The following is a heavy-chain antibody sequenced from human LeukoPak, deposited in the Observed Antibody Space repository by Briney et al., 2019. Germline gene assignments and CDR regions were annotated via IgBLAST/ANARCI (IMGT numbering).Heavy chain of an antibody. CDR1: GFTFSDYY. Sequence: GSLRLSCAASGFTFSDYYMDWVRQAPGKGLEWIGEINHSGRTNYNPSLKSRVTISVDTSKNQFSLKLSSVTAADTAVYYCVRGGPRGYVDWGQGTLVTVSS. V-gene: IGHV4-34*01. D-gene: IGHD6-25*01. CDR3: VRGGPRGYVD. CDR2: INHSGRT. J-gene: IGHJ4*02.